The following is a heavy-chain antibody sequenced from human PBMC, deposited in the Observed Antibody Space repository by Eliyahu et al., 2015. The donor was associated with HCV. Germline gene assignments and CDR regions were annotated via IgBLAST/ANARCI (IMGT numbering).Heavy chain of an antibody. CDR1: GYPFTGYY. CDR3: ASLHFDNVANSFDY. D-gene: IGHD2-15*01. CDR2: INPNTGGT. J-gene: IGHJ4*02. V-gene: IGHV1-2*02. Sequence: QVQLVQSGAEVKKPGASVNVSCKASGYPFTGYYIHWVRQARGQGLEWMGWINPNTGGTDYAQKFQGRVTMTRDTSISTAYMELRSLRSDDTAVYYCASLHFDNVANSFDYWGQGTLVTVSS.